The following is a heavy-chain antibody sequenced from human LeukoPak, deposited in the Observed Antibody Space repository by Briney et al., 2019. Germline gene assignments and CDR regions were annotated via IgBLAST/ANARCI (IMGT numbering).Heavy chain of an antibody. Sequence: PGGSLRLSCAASGFTSSSYWMHWVRQAPGKGLVWVSRINSDGSSTSYADSVKGRFTISRDNAKNTLYLQMNSLRAEDTAVYYCARDGHYDYVWGSYRYWGIDYWGQGTLVTVSS. D-gene: IGHD3-16*02. CDR2: INSDGSST. V-gene: IGHV3-74*01. CDR1: GFTSSSYW. J-gene: IGHJ4*02. CDR3: ARDGHYDYVWGSYRYWGIDY.